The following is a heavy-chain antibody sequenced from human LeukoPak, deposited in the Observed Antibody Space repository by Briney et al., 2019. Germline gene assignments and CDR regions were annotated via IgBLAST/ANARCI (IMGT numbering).Heavy chain of an antibody. D-gene: IGHD6-19*01. J-gene: IGHJ4*02. Sequence: PGGSLRLSCAASGFTFSSYAMHWVRQAPGKGLEWVAVISYDGSNKYYADSVKGRFTISRDNSKNTLYLQMNSLRAEDTAVYYCARGLMGGIAVAFDCWGQGTLVTVSS. CDR1: GFTFSSYA. V-gene: IGHV3-30*04. CDR2: ISYDGSNK. CDR3: ARGLMGGIAVAFDC.